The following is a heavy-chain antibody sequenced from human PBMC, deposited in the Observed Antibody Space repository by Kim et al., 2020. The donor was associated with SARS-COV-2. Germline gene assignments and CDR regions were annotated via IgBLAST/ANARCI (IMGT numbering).Heavy chain of an antibody. V-gene: IGHV3-15*01. CDR3: TTSSKYYYGSGSYSLNY. CDR2: IKSKTDGGTT. J-gene: IGHJ4*02. CDR1: GFTFSNAW. Sequence: GGSLRLSCAASGFTFSNAWMSWVRQAPGKGLEWVGRIKSKTDGGTTDYAARVKGRFTISRDDSKNTLYLQMNSLKTEDTAVYYCTTSSKYYYGSGSYSLNYWGQGTLVTVSS. D-gene: IGHD3-10*01.